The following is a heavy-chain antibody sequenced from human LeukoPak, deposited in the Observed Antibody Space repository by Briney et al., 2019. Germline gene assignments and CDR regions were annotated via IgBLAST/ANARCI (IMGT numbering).Heavy chain of an antibody. CDR3: AKDLPAAFYYYGMDV. V-gene: IGHV3-30*04. J-gene: IGHJ6*02. D-gene: IGHD2-2*01. CDR1: EFTFNYYS. CDR2: ISYDGSNK. Sequence: GGSLRLSCSASEFTFNYYSMHWVRQAPGKGLEWVAVISYDGSNKYYADSVKGRFTISRDNSKNTLYLQMNSLRAEDTAVYYCAKDLPAAFYYYGMDVWGQGTTVTVSS.